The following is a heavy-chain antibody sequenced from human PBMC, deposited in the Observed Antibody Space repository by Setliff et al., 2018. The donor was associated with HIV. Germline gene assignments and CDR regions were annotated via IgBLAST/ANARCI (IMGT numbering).Heavy chain of an antibody. CDR1: RGSISSTSHY. V-gene: IGHV4-39*07. Sequence: PSETLSLTCIVSRGSISSTSHYWGWVRQSPGRRLEWIGSIYYSGRTYYNPSLKSRVTMSVDTSKNQFSLKVTSVTAADTAVYYCAREIQFSATTYYYYYMDDWGRGTTVTVSS. CDR2: IYYSGRT. CDR3: AREIQFSATTYYYYYMDD. J-gene: IGHJ6*03. D-gene: IGHD5-18*01.